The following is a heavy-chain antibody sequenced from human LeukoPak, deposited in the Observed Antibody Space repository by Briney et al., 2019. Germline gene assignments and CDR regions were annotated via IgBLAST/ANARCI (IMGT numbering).Heavy chain of an antibody. CDR3: ARAFCSGGICHSFFDY. J-gene: IGHJ4*02. D-gene: IGHD2-15*01. CDR2: INPSEGST. Sequence: GASVKVSCKASRYTFTSYYMHWVRQAPGQGLEWMGVINPSEGSTRYAQKFLGRVTVTRDTSTTTVDMELSSVRSEDTAVYYCARAFCSGGICHSFFDYWGQGTLVTVSS. CDR1: RYTFTSYY. V-gene: IGHV1-46*01.